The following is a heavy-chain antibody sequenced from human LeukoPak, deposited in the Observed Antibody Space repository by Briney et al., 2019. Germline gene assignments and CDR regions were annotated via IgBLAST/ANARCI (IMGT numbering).Heavy chain of an antibody. CDR1: GFTFGLYE. Sequence: GGSLRLFCAASGFTFGLYEMNCVRPAPGKGPGCVSYISSSGSTIYYADSVKGRFSISRDNAKNSLNLQMNSLRAEDTAFYYCARVENSATRGSYFDYWGQGALVTVSS. J-gene: IGHJ4*02. D-gene: IGHD5-12*01. CDR3: ARVENSATRGSYFDY. CDR2: ISSSGSTI. V-gene: IGHV3-48*03.